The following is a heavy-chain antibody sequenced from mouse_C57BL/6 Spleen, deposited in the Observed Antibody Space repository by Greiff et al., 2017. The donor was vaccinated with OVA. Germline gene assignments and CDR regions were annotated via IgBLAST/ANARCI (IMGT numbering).Heavy chain of an antibody. CDR3: ARHDGYYSYYYAMDY. CDR1: GFSLTSYG. V-gene: IGHV2-6-1*01. Sequence: VKLMESGPGLVAPSQSLSITCTVSGFSLTSYGVHWVRQPPGKGLEWLVVIWSDGSTTYNSALKSRLSISKDNSKSQVFLKMNSLQTDDTAMYYCARHDGYYSYYYAMDYWGQGTSVTVSS. J-gene: IGHJ4*01. CDR2: IWSDGST. D-gene: IGHD2-3*01.